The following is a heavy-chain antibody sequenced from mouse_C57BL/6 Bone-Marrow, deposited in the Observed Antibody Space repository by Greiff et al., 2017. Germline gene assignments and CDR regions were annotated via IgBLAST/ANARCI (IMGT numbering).Heavy chain of an antibody. CDR3: ARGCLYAMDY. D-gene: IGHD3-3*01. CDR2: IYPGDGDT. V-gene: IGHV1-82*01. Sequence: QVQLQQSGPELVKPGASVKISCKASGYAFSSSWMNWVKQRPGKGLEWIGRIYPGDGDTNYNGKFKGKATLTADKSSSTAYMQLSSLTSEDSAVYCCARGCLYAMDYWGQGTSVTVSS. J-gene: IGHJ4*01. CDR1: GYAFSSSW.